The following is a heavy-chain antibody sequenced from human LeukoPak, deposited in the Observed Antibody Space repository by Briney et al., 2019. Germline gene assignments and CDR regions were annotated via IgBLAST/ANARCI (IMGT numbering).Heavy chain of an antibody. J-gene: IGHJ4*02. Sequence: SETLSLTCAVSGGSISSGGYSWSWIRQPPGKGLEWIGYIYHSGSTYYNPSLKSRVTISVDTSKNQFSLKLSSVTAADTAVYYCARAPDAGGTTGPYYLDYWGQGTLVTVSS. CDR1: GGSISSGGYS. CDR3: ARAPDAGGTTGPYYLDY. V-gene: IGHV4-30-2*01. D-gene: IGHD2/OR15-2a*01. CDR2: IYHSGST.